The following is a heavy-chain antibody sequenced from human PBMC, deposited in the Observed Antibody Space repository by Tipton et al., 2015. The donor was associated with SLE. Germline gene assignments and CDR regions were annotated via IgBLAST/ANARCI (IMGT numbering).Heavy chain of an antibody. V-gene: IGHV4-30-2*01. CDR2: IYHSGST. D-gene: IGHD2/OR15-2a*01. Sequence: LRLSCAVSGGSISSGGYSWSWIRQPPGKGLEWIGYIYHSGSTYYNPSLKSRVTISVDRSKNQFSLKLSSVTAADTAVYYCARGGNIVHRRFDLWGRGTLVTASS. CDR3: ARGGNIVHRRFDL. CDR1: GGSISSGGYS. J-gene: IGHJ2*01.